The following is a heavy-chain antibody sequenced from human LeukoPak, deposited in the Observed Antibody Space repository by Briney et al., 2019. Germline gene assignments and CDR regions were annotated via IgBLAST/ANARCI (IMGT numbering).Heavy chain of an antibody. CDR2: ISSSGSTI. J-gene: IGHJ4*02. D-gene: IGHD6-13*01. V-gene: IGHV3-48*03. CDR3: ASPRRGIAAAGTFDY. Sequence: PGGSLRLSCAAPGFTFSSYEMNWVRQAPGKGLEWVSYISSSGSTIYYADSVKGRFTISRDNAKNSLYLQMNSLRAEDTAVYYCASPRRGIAAAGTFDYWGQGTLVTVSS. CDR1: GFTFSSYE.